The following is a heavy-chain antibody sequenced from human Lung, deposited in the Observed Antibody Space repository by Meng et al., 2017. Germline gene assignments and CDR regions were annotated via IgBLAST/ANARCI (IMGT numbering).Heavy chain of an antibody. CDR1: VASVSMGRHY. CDR3: AGGPWELDF. CDR2: MDYSRRT. J-gene: IGHJ4*02. D-gene: IGHD1-26*01. V-gene: IGHV4-61*01. Sequence: QLQASAPWLGRPSEHPAPTCAVPVASVSMGRHYWSLIRKTPGKGLGWIAYMDYSRRTNYSPSLKSRVTMSTDTSNNQLSLKLSSVTAADTAVYYCAGGPWELDFWGQGTLVTVSS.